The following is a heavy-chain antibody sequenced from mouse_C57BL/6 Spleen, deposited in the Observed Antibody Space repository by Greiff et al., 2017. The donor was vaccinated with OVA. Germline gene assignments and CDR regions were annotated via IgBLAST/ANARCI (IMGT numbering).Heavy chain of an antibody. J-gene: IGHJ2*01. CDR3: ARGNDGYYFDY. Sequence: EVQLQQSGPELVKPGASVKISCKASGYTFTDYYMNWVRQSHGKSLEWIGDINPNNGGTSYNQKFKGKATLTVAKSSSTAYMELRILTSEDSAVYYCARGNDGYYFDYWGQGTTLTVSS. D-gene: IGHD2-3*01. CDR1: GYTFTDYY. V-gene: IGHV1-26*01. CDR2: INPNNGGT.